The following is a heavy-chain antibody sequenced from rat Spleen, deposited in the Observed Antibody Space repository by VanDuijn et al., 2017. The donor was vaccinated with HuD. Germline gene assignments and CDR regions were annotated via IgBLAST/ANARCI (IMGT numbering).Heavy chain of an antibody. V-gene: IGHV2-43*01. J-gene: IGHJ2*01. D-gene: IGHD1-11*01. Sequence: QVQLKESGPTLVQPSQTLSLTCTVSGSSLTSYHVSWIRQTPGKGLDWMGVIWTGGGTAYNSLLKSRLSISRDISKSQVFLKMNSLQTEDTATYYCVRDRDFGNYGYYFDYWGQGVTVTVSS. CDR1: GSSLTSYH. CDR3: VRDRDFGNYGYYFDY. CDR2: IWTGGGT.